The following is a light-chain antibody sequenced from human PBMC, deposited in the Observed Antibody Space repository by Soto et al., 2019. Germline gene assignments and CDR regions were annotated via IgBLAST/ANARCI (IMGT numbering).Light chain of an antibody. CDR3: QQRGNWPSFT. CDR1: QSVSSD. Sequence: EIVLTQSPATLSLSPGERATLSCRASQSVSSDLAWYQQRPAQAPRLLIYNTSNRATGIPGRFSGSGSGTDFTLTISSLEPEDFAVYYCQQRGNWPSFTFGQGTKLEI. V-gene: IGKV3-11*01. CDR2: NTS. J-gene: IGKJ2*01.